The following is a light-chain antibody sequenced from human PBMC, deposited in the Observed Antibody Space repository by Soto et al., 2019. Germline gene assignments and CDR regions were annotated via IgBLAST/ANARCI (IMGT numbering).Light chain of an antibody. CDR2: EVT. J-gene: IGLJ1*01. CDR3: SSYTGGNPSDV. CDR1: SSDVGGYDY. V-gene: IGLV2-8*01. Sequence: QSVLTQAPSASGSPGQSVTISCTGTSSDVGGYDYVSWYQQHPGKAPKLMIYEVTIRPSGVSDRFSGSKSGNTASLTVSGLQAEDEADYYCSSYTGGNPSDVFGTGTKV.